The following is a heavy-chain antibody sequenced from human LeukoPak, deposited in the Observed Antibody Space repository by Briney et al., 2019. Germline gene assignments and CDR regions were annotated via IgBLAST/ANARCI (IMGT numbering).Heavy chain of an antibody. CDR1: GFTFSTYA. Sequence: PGRSLRLSCAASGFTFSTYAKHWVRQAPGKGLEWVAVMSYDGNNKYYVDSVKGRFTISRDNSKNTLYLQMTSLRPEDTAVYYCAREDGDLPDSWGQGTLVTVSS. CDR2: MSYDGNNK. CDR3: AREDGDLPDS. V-gene: IGHV3-30-3*01. D-gene: IGHD4-17*01. J-gene: IGHJ4*02.